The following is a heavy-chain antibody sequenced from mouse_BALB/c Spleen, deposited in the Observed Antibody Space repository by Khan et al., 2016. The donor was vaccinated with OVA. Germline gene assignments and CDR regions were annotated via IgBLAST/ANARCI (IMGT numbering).Heavy chain of an antibody. CDR3: ASGGYWYFDV. J-gene: IGHJ1*01. CDR1: GYSFTNYG. CDR2: INTYTGEP. V-gene: IGHV9-3-1*01. Sequence: QIQLVQSGPEVKKPGETVKISCKASGYSFTNYGMNWVRQAPGKGLKWMGWINTYTGEPTYADDFKGRFALSLETSASTASLQLNNLQNEDTATYFCASGGYWYFDVWGAGTTVTVSS. D-gene: IGHD1-1*02.